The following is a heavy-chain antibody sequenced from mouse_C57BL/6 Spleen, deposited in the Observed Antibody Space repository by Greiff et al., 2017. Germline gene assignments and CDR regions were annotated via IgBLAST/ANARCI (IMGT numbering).Heavy chain of an antibody. Sequence: QVQLKQPGTELVKPGASVKLSCKASGYTFTSYWMHWVKQRPGQGLEWIGNINPSNGGTNYNEKFKSKATLTVDKSSSTAYMQLSSLTSEDSAVYYCARENYYEGAMDYWGQGTSVTVSS. CDR1: GYTFTSYW. CDR2: INPSNGGT. D-gene: IGHD2-4*01. CDR3: ARENYYEGAMDY. V-gene: IGHV1-53*01. J-gene: IGHJ4*01.